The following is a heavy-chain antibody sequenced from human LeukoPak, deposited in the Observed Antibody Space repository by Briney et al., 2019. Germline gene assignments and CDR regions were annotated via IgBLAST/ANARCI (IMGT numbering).Heavy chain of an antibody. V-gene: IGHV1-18*01. CDR1: GYTFTSYG. CDR3: TRAKKKTSWNYYYYDMDI. D-gene: IGHD2-2*01. Sequence: ASVEVSCKASGYTFTSYGISWVRQAPGQGREWMGWIIAYIGKTNYAQKLQGRVTMTTTTSTSTAYMELWSLRSDDTAVFYCTRAKKKTSWNYYYYDMDIWGQGTTVTVS. J-gene: IGHJ6*02. CDR2: IIAYIGKT.